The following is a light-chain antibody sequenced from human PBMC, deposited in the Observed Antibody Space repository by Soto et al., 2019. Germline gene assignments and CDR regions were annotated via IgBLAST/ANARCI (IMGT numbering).Light chain of an antibody. CDR2: AVF. J-gene: IGKJ4*01. CDR1: QDLSNF. CDR3: QQLDSYPLT. Sequence: DIQLTQSPSFLSASVGDRVTLTCRASQDLSNFLAWFQQKPGRAPKLLIYAVFTLQSGVPSRFSGSGSGAEFTLTISSLQPEDFATYYCQQLDSYPLTFGGGTKVDIK. V-gene: IGKV1-9*01.